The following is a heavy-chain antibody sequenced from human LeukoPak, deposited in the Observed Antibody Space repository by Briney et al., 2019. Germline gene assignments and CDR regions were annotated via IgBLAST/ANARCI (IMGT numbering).Heavy chain of an antibody. Sequence: SETLSLTCTVSGGSISSSSYYWGWIRQPPGKGLEWIGSIYYSGSTYYNPSLKSRVTISVDTSKNQFSLKLSSATAADTAVYYCAGITMIVVVMKDYWGQGTLVTVSS. V-gene: IGHV4-39*01. CDR2: IYYSGST. CDR3: AGITMIVVVMKDY. D-gene: IGHD3-22*01. J-gene: IGHJ4*02. CDR1: GGSISSSSYY.